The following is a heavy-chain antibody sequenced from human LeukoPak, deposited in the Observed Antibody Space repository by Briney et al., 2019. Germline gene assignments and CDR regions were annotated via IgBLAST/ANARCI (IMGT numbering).Heavy chain of an antibody. CDR2: INSDGSII. J-gene: IGHJ4*02. CDR1: RFTFSSYW. V-gene: IGHV3-74*01. Sequence: PGGSLRLSCAASRFTFSSYWMHWVRQVPGKGLVWVSVINSDGSIIKYADSVKGRFTISRDNAKNTLYLQMNSLRAEDTAVYYCARAGRGLRYFDWLTYDYWGQGTLVTVSS. CDR3: ARAGRGLRYFDWLTYDY. D-gene: IGHD3-9*01.